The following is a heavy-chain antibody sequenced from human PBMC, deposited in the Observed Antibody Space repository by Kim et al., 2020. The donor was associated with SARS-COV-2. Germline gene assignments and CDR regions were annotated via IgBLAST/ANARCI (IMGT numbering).Heavy chain of an antibody. V-gene: IGHV3-66*01. CDR3: ARGPARITMVRGVYFDY. J-gene: IGHJ4*02. CDR1: GFTVSSNY. D-gene: IGHD3-10*01. CDR2: IYSGGST. Sequence: GGSLRLSCAASGFTVSSNYMSWVRQAPGKGLEWVSVIYSGGSTYYADSVKGRFTISRDNSKNTLYLQMNSLRAEDTAVYYCARGPARITMVRGVYFDYWGQGTLVTVSS.